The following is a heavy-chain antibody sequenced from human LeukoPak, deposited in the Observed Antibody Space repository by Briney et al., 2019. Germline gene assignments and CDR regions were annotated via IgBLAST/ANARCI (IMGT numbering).Heavy chain of an antibody. CDR1: SGSMTSSIYY. CDR3: ARHGPKGYSYGYEGCWFDP. Sequence: SETLSLTCTVSSGSMTSSIYYWGWIRQPPGKGLEWIGSMYYSGSTYYNPSLKSRVTISVDTSKNQFSLKLSSVTAADTAVYYCARHGPKGYSYGYEGCWFDPWGQGTLVTVSS. CDR2: MYYSGST. V-gene: IGHV4-39*01. J-gene: IGHJ5*02. D-gene: IGHD5-18*01.